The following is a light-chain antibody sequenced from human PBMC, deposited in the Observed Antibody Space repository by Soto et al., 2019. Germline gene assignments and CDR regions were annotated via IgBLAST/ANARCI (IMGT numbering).Light chain of an antibody. V-gene: IGKV3-15*01. J-gene: IGKJ3*01. CDR1: QSVSSN. CDR3: QQYNNWPPVT. CDR2: GAS. Sequence: EIVMTQSPATLSVSPGERATLSCRARQSVSSNLAWYQQKPGQAPRLLIYGASTRATGIPARFSGSGSGTEFTLTISSLQSEDFAVYYCQQYNNWPPVTFGPGTKVDIQ.